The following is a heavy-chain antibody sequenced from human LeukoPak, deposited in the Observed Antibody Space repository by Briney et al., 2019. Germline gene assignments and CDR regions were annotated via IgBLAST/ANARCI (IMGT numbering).Heavy chain of an antibody. CDR2: ITKKTAI. Sequence: GSLRLSCAASGFSVSDYYMNWIRQSPGNGLEWVSHITKKTAIEYADSAKGRFTISRDNANNLLFLQMDSLRPEDTAVYYCARGTYYSGSGPGNWFDPWGHGTLVTVSS. V-gene: IGHV3-69-1*01. J-gene: IGHJ5*02. D-gene: IGHD3-10*01. CDR1: GFSVSDYY. CDR3: ARGTYYSGSGPGNWFDP.